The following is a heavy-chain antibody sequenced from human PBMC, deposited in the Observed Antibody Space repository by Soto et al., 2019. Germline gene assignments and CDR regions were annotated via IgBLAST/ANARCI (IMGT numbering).Heavy chain of an antibody. D-gene: IGHD6-13*01. Sequence: EVQLVESGGGLVKPGGSLRLSCSASGLIFSTFGMNWVRQAPGKGLEWVSSIDSTGAYIDYADSVKGRLTISRDNARDSPYLQMNSLRPEDTAVYYCARELISSTSPVEFDSWGQGTLVTVSS. CDR3: ARELISSTSPVEFDS. J-gene: IGHJ4*02. V-gene: IGHV3-21*01. CDR2: IDSTGAYI. CDR1: GLIFSTFG.